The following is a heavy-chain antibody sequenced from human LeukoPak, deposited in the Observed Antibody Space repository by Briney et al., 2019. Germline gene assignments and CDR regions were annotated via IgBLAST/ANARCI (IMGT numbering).Heavy chain of an antibody. J-gene: IGHJ5*02. CDR3: VKASSSSPQYNWFDA. CDR1: GFTFSTYA. Sequence: GGSLRLSCAASGFTFSTYAMSWVRQAPGKGLEWVSVVSGTGGRTYYADSVKGRFTISRDNSKNTLYLQMNGPRAEDTALYYCVKASSSSPQYNWFDAWGQGTLVTVSS. D-gene: IGHD6-6*01. CDR2: VSGTGGRT. V-gene: IGHV3-23*01.